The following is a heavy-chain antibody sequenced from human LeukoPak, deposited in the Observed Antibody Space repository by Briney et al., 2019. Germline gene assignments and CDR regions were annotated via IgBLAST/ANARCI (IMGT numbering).Heavy chain of an antibody. J-gene: IGHJ2*01. V-gene: IGHV1-46*01. CDR3: ARVVSAAGTSWYFDL. Sequence: ASVNVSCKASGYTFTSYYMHWVRQAPGQGLEWTGIINPSGGSTSYAQKFQGRVTMTRDTSTSTVYMELSSLRSEDTAVYYCARVVSAAGTSWYFDLWGRGTLVTVSS. CDR1: GYTFTSYY. CDR2: INPSGGST. D-gene: IGHD6-13*01.